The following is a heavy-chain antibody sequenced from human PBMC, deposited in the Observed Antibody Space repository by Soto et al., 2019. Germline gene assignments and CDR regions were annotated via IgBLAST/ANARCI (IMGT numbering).Heavy chain of an antibody. CDR1: GFTFSSYS. D-gene: IGHD3-3*01. Sequence: GGSLRLSCAASGFTFSSYSMNWVRQAPGKGLEWVSYISSSSSTIYYADSVKGRFTISRDNAKNSLYLQMNSLRAEDTAVYYCARDVYFWSGLYYLDVWGKGTTVTVSS. V-gene: IGHV3-48*01. CDR3: ARDVYFWSGLYYLDV. J-gene: IGHJ6*03. CDR2: ISSSSSTI.